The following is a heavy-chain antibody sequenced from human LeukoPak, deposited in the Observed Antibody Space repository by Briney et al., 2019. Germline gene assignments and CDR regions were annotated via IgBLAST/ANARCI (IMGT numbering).Heavy chain of an antibody. CDR1: GFTFSDYN. D-gene: IGHD6-19*01. Sequence: GGSLRLSCAASGFTFSDYNMNWVRQAPGKGLEWVSLIRSGGNTYYADSVKGRFSISRDDSKNTLYLQMNSLRAEDTAEYYCAKDSNGWYQRGSNYFDYWGQGTLVIVSS. J-gene: IGHJ4*02. V-gene: IGHV3-53*01. CDR2: IRSGGNT. CDR3: AKDSNGWYQRGSNYFDY.